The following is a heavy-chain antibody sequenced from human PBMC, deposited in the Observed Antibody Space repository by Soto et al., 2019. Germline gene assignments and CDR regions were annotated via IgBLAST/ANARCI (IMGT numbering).Heavy chain of an antibody. V-gene: IGHV4-39*01. CDR3: ARVFGPWLATPIYYYYGMDV. CDR2: IYYSGST. CDR1: GGSISSSSYY. Sequence: PSETLSLTCTVSGGSISSSSYYWGWIRQPPGKGLEWIGSIYYSGSTYYNPSLKSRVTISVDTSKNQFSLKLSSVTAADTAVYYCARVFGPWLATPIYYYYGMDVWGQGTTVTVSS. J-gene: IGHJ6*02. D-gene: IGHD6-19*01.